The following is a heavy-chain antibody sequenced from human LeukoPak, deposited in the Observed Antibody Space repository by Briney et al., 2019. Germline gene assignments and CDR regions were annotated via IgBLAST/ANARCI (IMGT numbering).Heavy chain of an antibody. CDR3: AKRLDCSSTSCYLSAVYFDY. J-gene: IGHJ4*02. Sequence: GGSLRLSCAASGFTFSSYATSWVRQAPGKGLEWFSAISGSGGSTYYADSVKGRFTISRDNSKNTLYLQMNSLRAEDTAVYYCAKRLDCSSTSCYLSAVYFDYWGQGTLVTVSS. V-gene: IGHV3-23*01. D-gene: IGHD2-2*01. CDR1: GFTFSSYA. CDR2: ISGSGGST.